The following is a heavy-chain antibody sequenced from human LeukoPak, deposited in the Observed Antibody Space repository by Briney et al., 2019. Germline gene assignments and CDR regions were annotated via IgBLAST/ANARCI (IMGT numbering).Heavy chain of an antibody. D-gene: IGHD3-22*01. CDR3: ARDSHYYDSSGYGLLGPYYYYYGMDV. CDR2: ISSSSSDI. CDR1: GFTFSSYS. Sequence: GGSLRLSCAASGFTFSSYSMNWVRQAPGKGLEWVSSISSSSSDIYYADSVKGRFTISRDNAKNSLYLQMNSLRAEDTAVYYCARDSHYYDSSGYGLLGPYYYYYGMDVWGQGTTVTVSS. J-gene: IGHJ6*02. V-gene: IGHV3-21*01.